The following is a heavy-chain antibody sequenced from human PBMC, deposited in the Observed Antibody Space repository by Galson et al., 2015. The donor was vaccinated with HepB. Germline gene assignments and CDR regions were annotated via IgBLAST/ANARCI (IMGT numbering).Heavy chain of an antibody. CDR3: ARESAVAGSRWSFDY. CDR1: GFTFSNYA. Sequence: SLRLSCAAAGFTFSNYAMHWVRQAPGKGLEWVAVISYDGGNKYYADSVKGRFTISRDNSKNTLYLQMNSLRTEDTTMYFCARESAVAGSRWSFDYWGQGTLVTVSS. CDR2: ISYDGGNK. V-gene: IGHV3-30*04. J-gene: IGHJ4*02. D-gene: IGHD6-19*01.